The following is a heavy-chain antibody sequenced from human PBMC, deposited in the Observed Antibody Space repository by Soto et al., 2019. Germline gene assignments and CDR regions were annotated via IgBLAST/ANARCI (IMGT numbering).Heavy chain of an antibody. D-gene: IGHD1-26*01. V-gene: IGHV4-34*01. J-gene: IGHJ5*02. CDR2: INHSGST. CDR3: ARRYSGSYFNWFDP. CDR1: GGSFSGYY. Sequence: PSETLSLTCAVYGGSFSGYYWSWIRQPPGKGLEWIGEINHSGSTNYNPSLKSRVTISVDTSKNQFSLKLSSVTAADTAVYYRARRYSGSYFNWFDPWGQGTMVTVYS.